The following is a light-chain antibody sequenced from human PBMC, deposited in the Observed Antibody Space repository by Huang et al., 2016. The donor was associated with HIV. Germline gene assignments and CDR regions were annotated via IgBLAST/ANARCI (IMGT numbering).Light chain of an antibody. Sequence: DIQMTQSPSSLSASVGDRVTITCQASQDISDYLNWYQQKPGKAPMLLIYDVSNLETGVPARFSGSGSGTEFTLTISGLQPEDIATYYCQQSDTVPPAFGPGTKLDMK. J-gene: IGKJ3*01. CDR3: QQSDTVPPA. V-gene: IGKV1-33*01. CDR2: DVS. CDR1: QDISDY.